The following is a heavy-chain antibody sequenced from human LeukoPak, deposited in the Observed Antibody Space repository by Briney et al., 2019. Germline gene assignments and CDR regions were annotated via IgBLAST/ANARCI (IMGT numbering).Heavy chain of an antibody. V-gene: IGHV3-21*01. J-gene: IGHJ4*02. CDR3: AREQWSTGYHFDY. Sequence: GGFLRLSCAASGLTFSSYSMNWVRQAPGKGLEWVSSISSSSYIYYADSVKGRFTISRDNAKNSLYLQMNSLRAEDTAVYYCAREQWSTGYHFDYWGQGTLVTVSS. CDR2: ISSSSYI. CDR1: GLTFSSYS. D-gene: IGHD2-15*01.